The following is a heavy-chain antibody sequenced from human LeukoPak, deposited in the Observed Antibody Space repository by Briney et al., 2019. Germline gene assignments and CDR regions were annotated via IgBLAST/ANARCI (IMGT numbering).Heavy chain of an antibody. Sequence: ASVKVSCTASGYTFTSYGISWVRQAPGQGLEWMGWISAYNGNTNYAQKLQGRVTMTTDTSTSTAYMELRSLRSDDTAVYYCARDRSIAARFRDLYYFDYWGQGTLVTVSS. D-gene: IGHD6-6*01. J-gene: IGHJ4*02. CDR2: ISAYNGNT. V-gene: IGHV1-18*01. CDR1: GYTFTSYG. CDR3: ARDRSIAARFRDLYYFDY.